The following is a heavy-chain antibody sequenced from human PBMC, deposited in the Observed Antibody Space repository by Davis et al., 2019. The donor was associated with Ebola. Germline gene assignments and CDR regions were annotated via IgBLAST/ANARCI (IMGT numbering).Heavy chain of an antibody. D-gene: IGHD2-2*01. J-gene: IGHJ5*02. V-gene: IGHV1-18*01. Sequence: ASVKVSCKASGYTFINYGISWVRQAPGQGLEWMGWINPYKGNTNYAQKLKGRVTMTTAPSKSTAYLKLRSLRSDDTAVYYCARVPGNQLPSAWGQGTLVSVSS. CDR3: ARVPGNQLPSA. CDR1: GYTFINYG. CDR2: INPYKGNT.